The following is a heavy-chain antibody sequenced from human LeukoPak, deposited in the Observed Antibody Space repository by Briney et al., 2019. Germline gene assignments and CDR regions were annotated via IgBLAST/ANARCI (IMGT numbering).Heavy chain of an antibody. V-gene: IGHV3-74*01. D-gene: IGHD1-26*01. CDR3: VRQGTVGELDY. Sequence: PGGSLRLSCAASGFTFSSYGMHWVRQAPGKGLVWVSRIISDGSMTNYAESVRGRFTISRDNAKNTLFVQMNSLRPEDTAVYYCVRQGTVGELDYWGQGTLVTVSS. CDR1: GFTFSSYG. J-gene: IGHJ4*02. CDR2: IISDGSMT.